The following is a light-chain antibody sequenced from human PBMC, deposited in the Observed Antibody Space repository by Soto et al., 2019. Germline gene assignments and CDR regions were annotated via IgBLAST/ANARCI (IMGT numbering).Light chain of an antibody. Sequence: EIVLTQSPATLSLSPGERATLSCRASQSVRTFLAWYQQKPRQAPRLLIYDASKRATGIPDRFSGSGSGTDFTLTISSLEPEDFAVYYCQQRSTWPPALSFGGGTKVEI. V-gene: IGKV3-11*01. J-gene: IGKJ4*01. CDR3: QQRSTWPPALS. CDR2: DAS. CDR1: QSVRTF.